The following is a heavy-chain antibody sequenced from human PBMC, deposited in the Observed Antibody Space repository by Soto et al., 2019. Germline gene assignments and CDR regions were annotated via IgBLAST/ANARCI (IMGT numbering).Heavy chain of an antibody. CDR2: ISAYNGNT. D-gene: IGHD1-26*01. CDR1: GYTFTSYG. J-gene: IGHJ6*02. CDR3: ARAHRSYYYCSGMDV. Sequence: QVQLVQSGAEVKKPGASVKVSCKASGYTFTSYGISSVRQAPEQGLEWMGWISAYNGNTNYAHQLQGRVSITTDTSTSIAYIEVGSLGSEGTAVYYCARAHRSYYYCSGMDVWGQGTTVTGS. V-gene: IGHV1-18*01.